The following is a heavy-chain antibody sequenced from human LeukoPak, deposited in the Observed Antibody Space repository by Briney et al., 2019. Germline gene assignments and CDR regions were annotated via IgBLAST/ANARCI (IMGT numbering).Heavy chain of an antibody. CDR1: GYTFTSYD. J-gene: IGHJ5*02. CDR2: MNPNSGNT. CDR3: ASPSAHIYDSSGYYNA. D-gene: IGHD3-22*01. Sequence: ASVKFSCKASGYTFTSYDINWGRQATGQGLEWMVWMNPNSGNTGYAQKFQGRVTMTRDTSISTAYMELSSLRSEDTAVYYCASPSAHIYDSSGYYNAWGQGTLVTVSS. V-gene: IGHV1-8*01.